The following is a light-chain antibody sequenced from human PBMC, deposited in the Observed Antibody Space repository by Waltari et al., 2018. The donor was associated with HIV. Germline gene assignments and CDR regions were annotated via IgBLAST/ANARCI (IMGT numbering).Light chain of an antibody. CDR2: DAS. V-gene: IGKV3D-20*01. CDR1: HSVSGNY. Sequence: EIVLTQSPATLSLSPGERATLSCGASHSVSGNYLAWYQQRPGLAPRLLISDASTSATGIPDRFSGSGSGTDFTLTISRLEPEDFAVYYCQHYGGSPRTFGQGTKVEVK. CDR3: QHYGGSPRT. J-gene: IGKJ1*01.